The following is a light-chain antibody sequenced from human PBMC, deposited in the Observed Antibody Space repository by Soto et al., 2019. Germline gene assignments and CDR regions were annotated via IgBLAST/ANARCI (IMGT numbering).Light chain of an antibody. J-gene: IGLJ2*01. CDR1: TSNIGAGYD. CDR3: QSYDSSLSGYV. V-gene: IGLV1-40*01. Sequence: QSVLTQPPSVSGAPGQRVTISCTGTTSNIGAGYDVHWYQQLPGTAPKLLIYADNNRPSGVPDRFSDSTSGTSASLAITGLQAEDEADYYCQSYDSSLSGYVFDGGTKLTVL. CDR2: ADN.